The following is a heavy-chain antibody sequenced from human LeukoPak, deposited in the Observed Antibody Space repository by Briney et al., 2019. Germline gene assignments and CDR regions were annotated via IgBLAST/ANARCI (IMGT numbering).Heavy chain of an antibody. CDR2: ISGSGGST. CDR3: AKGRSPAQEYYFDY. J-gene: IGHJ4*02. V-gene: IGHV3-23*01. D-gene: IGHD3-10*01. CDR1: GFTFISYA. Sequence: GGSLRLSCAASGFTFISYAMSWVRQAPGKGLEWVSAISGSGGSTYYADSVKGRFTISRDNSKNTLYLQMNSLRAEDTAVYYCAKGRSPAQEYYFDYWGQGTLVTVSS.